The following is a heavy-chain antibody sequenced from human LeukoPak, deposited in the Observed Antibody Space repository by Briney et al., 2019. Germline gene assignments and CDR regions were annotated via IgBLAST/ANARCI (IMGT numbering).Heavy chain of an antibody. J-gene: IGHJ3*02. CDR1: GFTLSSYS. CDR3: VREYSSSSGRAFDI. CDR2: ISSSSSAT. Sequence: GGSLRLSCVASGFTLSSYSMNWVRQGPGKGLEWVSYISSSSSATHYADSVKGRFTISRDNAKNSLYLQMNSLRAEDTAVYYCVREYSSSSGRAFDIWGQGTMATVSS. D-gene: IGHD6-6*01. V-gene: IGHV3-48*01.